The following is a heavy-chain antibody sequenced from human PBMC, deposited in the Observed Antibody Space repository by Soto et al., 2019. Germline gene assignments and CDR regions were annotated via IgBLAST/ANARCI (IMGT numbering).Heavy chain of an antibody. CDR1: GFTFSSYG. J-gene: IGHJ6*02. CDR2: IWYDGSNK. V-gene: IGHV3-33*01. CDR3: ARDRESIAARTLYYYYGMDV. Sequence: GGSLRLPCAASGFTFSSYGMHWVRQAPGKGLEWVAVIWYDGSNKYYADSVKGRFTISRDNSKNTLYLQMNSLRAEDTAVYYCARDRESIAARTLYYYYGMDVWGQGTTVTVSS. D-gene: IGHD6-6*01.